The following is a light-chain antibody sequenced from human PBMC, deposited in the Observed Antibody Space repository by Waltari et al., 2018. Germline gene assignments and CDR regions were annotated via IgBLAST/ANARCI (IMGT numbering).Light chain of an antibody. CDR3: QKYNDVPQP. CDR1: QDTNIH. V-gene: IGKV1-27*01. Sequence: DIQTTQPPSSLPAPVGDRVPIPCRASQDTNIHLASYQQKPGQVPDLLLYAASTLRSGVPSRFSGGGSGTYFTLAISSLQPEDFATYYCQKYNDVPQPFGGGTKVEMK. CDR2: AAS. J-gene: IGKJ4*01.